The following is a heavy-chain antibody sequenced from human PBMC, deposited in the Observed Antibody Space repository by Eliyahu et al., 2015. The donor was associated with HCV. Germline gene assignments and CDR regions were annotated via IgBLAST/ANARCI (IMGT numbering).Heavy chain of an antibody. Sequence: QVQLVQSGAEVKKPGASVKVSCKASGYTFTGYYMHWVRQAPGQGLEWMGWINPNSGGTNYAQKFQGWVTMTRDTSISTAYMELSRLRSDDTAVYYCARGILVVATITRGWFDPWGQGTLVTVSS. CDR1: GYTFTGYY. CDR2: INPNSGGT. D-gene: IGHD5-12*01. V-gene: IGHV1-2*04. CDR3: ARGILVVATITRGWFDP. J-gene: IGHJ5*02.